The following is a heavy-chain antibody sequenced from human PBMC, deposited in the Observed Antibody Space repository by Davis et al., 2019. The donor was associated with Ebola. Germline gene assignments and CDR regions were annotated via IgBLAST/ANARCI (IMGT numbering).Heavy chain of an antibody. CDR1: GHTFNSYY. CDR3: ARGRGHYESSGGDF. V-gene: IGHV1-46*02. CDR2: INPSGGST. J-gene: IGHJ4*02. Sequence: AASEVSCKAPGHTFNSYYIHWVRQPPGQGLEWMGIINPSGGSTTYAQKFQGRVTMTRDTPTRTVYMELSSLRSEDTAVYYCARGRGHYESSGGDFWGQGTLVTVSS. D-gene: IGHD3-22*01.